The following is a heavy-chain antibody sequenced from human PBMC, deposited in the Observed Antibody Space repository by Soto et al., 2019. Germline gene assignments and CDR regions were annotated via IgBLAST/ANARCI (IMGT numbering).Heavy chain of an antibody. J-gene: IGHJ5*02. CDR2: MNPNSGNT. CDR3: ARAPIVVVVAATGNWLDP. CDR1: GYTFTSYD. Sequence: SVKVSCKASGYTFTSYDINWVRQATGQGLVWMGWMNPNSGNTGYAQKFQGRVTMTRNTSISTAYMELSSLRSEDTAVYYCARAPIVVVVAATGNWLDPWGQGTLVTVSS. V-gene: IGHV1-8*01. D-gene: IGHD2-15*01.